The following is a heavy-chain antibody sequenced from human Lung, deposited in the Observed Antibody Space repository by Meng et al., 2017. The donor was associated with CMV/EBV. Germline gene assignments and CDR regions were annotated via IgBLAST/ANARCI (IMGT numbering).Heavy chain of an antibody. CDR1: GGSIVSSSYY. V-gene: IGHV4-39*01. CDR2: VVYSGTT. D-gene: IGHD1-14*01. J-gene: IGHJ4*02. CDR3: ARHHHSPTFDY. Sequence: ASGQGLGKPSEAFSPACTVSGGSIVSSSYYWAWIRQPQGEGLEWIGSVVYSGTTYYTSSFKSRVSISVDTSKNQFSLKLSSVTAADTAVYYCARHHHSPTFDYWGQGTLVTVSS.